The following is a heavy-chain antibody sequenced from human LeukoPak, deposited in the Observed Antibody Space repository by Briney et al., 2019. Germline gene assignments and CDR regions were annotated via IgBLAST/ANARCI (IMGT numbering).Heavy chain of an antibody. CDR2: INSDGSST. V-gene: IGHV3-74*01. CDR3: AKDGSGWYGIDY. D-gene: IGHD6-19*01. J-gene: IGHJ4*02. CDR1: GFTFSSYW. Sequence: GGSLRLSCAASGFTFSSYWMHWVRQAPGKGLVWVSRINSDGSSTSYADSVKDRFTISRDNAKNTLYLQMNSLRAEDTAVYYCAKDGSGWYGIDYWGQGTLVTVSS.